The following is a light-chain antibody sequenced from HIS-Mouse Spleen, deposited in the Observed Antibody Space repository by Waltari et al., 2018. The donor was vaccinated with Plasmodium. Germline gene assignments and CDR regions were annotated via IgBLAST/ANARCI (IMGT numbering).Light chain of an antibody. CDR3: QQSYSTPPT. CDR1: QSISSY. Sequence: DIQMTQSPSSLSASVGDRVTIPCRASQSISSYLNWYKQKPGKAPKLLIYAASSLQSGVPSRFSGSGSGTDFTLTISSLQPEDFATYYCQQSYSTPPTFGGGTKVEIK. J-gene: IGKJ4*01. CDR2: AAS. V-gene: IGKV1-39*01.